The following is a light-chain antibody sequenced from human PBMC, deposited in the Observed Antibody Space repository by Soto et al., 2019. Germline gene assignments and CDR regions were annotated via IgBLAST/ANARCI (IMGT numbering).Light chain of an antibody. CDR1: QSVSSSY. CDR2: GAS. Sequence: EXVLTXSPGTLSLXXXXXXXLSCRASQSVSSSYLAWYQQKPGQAPRLLIYGASSRATGIPDRFSGSGSGTDFTLTISRLEPEDFAVYYCQQYGSSPLFTFGPGTKVDIK. J-gene: IGKJ3*01. CDR3: QQYGSSPLFT. V-gene: IGKV3-20*01.